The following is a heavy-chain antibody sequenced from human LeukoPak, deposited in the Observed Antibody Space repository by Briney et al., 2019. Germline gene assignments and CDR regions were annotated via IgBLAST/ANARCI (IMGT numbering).Heavy chain of an antibody. J-gene: IGHJ5*02. CDR2: HYHSGNT. V-gene: IGHV4-59*08. Sequence: KPADTLSLTCAVSGGSLSSYYWTWIRQPPGKGLEWIGYHYHSGNTNYIRSLESRVSISVDTSKNQFSLKLSSVTAADTAIYYCARQLYTVRGVKLGNWFDPWGQGILVSVPS. CDR1: GGSLSSYY. D-gene: IGHD3-10*01. CDR3: ARQLYTVRGVKLGNWFDP.